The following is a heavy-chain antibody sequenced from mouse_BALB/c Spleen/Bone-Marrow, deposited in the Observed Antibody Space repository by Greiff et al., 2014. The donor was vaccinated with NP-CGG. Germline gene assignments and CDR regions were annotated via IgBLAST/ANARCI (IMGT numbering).Heavy chain of an antibody. CDR1: GFNIKDTY. CDR2: IDPANGNT. V-gene: IGHV14-3*02. J-gene: IGHJ2*01. Sequence: VQLQQSGAELVKPGASVKLSCTASGFNIKDTYMHWVKQRPEQGLEWIGRIDPANGNTQYDPKFQGKATITADTSSNTAYLQFSSLTSEDTAVYYCARYYYGSSYFDYWGQGTTLTVSS. CDR3: ARYYYGSSYFDY. D-gene: IGHD1-1*01.